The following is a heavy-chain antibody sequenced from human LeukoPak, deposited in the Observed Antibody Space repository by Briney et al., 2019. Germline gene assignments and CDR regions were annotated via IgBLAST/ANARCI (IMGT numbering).Heavy chain of an antibody. J-gene: IGHJ4*02. D-gene: IGHD6-13*01. CDR1: GGSISSSSYY. Sequence: SETLSLTCTVSGGSISSSSYYWGWIRQPPGKGLQWIGYIYYSGSTNYNPSLKSRVTISVETSKNEFSLKLRSVTAADTAVYYCARVTGYRIEDYFDYWGQGTLVTVSS. CDR2: IYYSGST. CDR3: ARVTGYRIEDYFDY. V-gene: IGHV4-61*05.